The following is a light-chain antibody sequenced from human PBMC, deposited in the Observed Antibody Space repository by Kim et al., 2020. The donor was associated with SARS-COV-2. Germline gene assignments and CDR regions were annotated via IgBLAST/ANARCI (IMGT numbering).Light chain of an antibody. CDR3: QSYADSPPST. Sequence: SPGGRVTRSAGASQRVRGKLLAGSRHNPGRAPRLLINAASSRAMGVSDRFRGGGSGTDFTLTNNRLRPKNFAVYYCQSYADSPPSTFAPGTKLEI. CDR1: QRVRGKL. CDR2: AAS. V-gene: IGKV3-20*01. J-gene: IGKJ2*01.